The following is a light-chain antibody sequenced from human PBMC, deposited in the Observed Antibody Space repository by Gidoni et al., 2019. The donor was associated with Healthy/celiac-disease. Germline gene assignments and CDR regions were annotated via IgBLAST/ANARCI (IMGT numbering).Light chain of an antibody. Sequence: EIVMTQSRLSLPVTPGEPASISCTSSQSLLHSNGYNYLDWYLQKPGQSPQLLIYLGSNRASGVPDRFSGSGSGTDFTLTISRVEAEDVGVYYCMQALQTPLTFGGGTKVEIK. CDR2: LGS. CDR3: MQALQTPLT. V-gene: IGKV2-28*01. J-gene: IGKJ4*01. CDR1: QSLLHSNGYNY.